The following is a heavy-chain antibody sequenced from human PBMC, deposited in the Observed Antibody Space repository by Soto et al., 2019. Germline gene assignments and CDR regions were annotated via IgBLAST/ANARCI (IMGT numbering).Heavy chain of an antibody. J-gene: IGHJ5*02. CDR1: GGSISSGGYY. V-gene: IGHV4-31*03. CDR3: ARAGIGYDFWSGYYTRGGNWFDP. CDR2: IYYSGST. D-gene: IGHD3-3*01. Sequence: TVSGGSISSGGYYWSWIRQHPGKGLEWIGYIYYSGSTYYNPSLKSRVTISVDTSKNQFSLKLSSVTAADTAVYYCARAGIGYDFWSGYYTRGGNWFDPWGQGTLVTVSS.